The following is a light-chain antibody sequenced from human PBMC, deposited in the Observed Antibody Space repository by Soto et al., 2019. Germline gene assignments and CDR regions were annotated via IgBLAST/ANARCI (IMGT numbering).Light chain of an antibody. CDR1: QSVSSY. CDR2: GAS. V-gene: IGKV3-20*01. CDR3: QQYDSSPKT. J-gene: IGKJ1*01. Sequence: EIVLTQSPATLSLSPGERATLSCRASQSVSSYLAWYQQKPGQAPRLLIYGASSRATGIPDRFSGSGSGTDFTLTIIRLQPEDFAVYYCQQYDSSPKTFGQGTKVDI.